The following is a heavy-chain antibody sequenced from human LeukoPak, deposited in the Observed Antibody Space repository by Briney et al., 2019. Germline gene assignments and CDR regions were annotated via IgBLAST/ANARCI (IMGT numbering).Heavy chain of an antibody. J-gene: IGHJ4*02. D-gene: IGHD6-13*01. Sequence: GGSLRLSCAASGFTFSSYAMSWVRQAPGKGLEWVSAISASRGRTYYADSVKGRFTISRDNSKNTLYLQMNSLRAEDTAVYYCARDAGTWGYGYNFDYWGQGTLVTVSS. CDR1: GFTFSSYA. V-gene: IGHV3-23*01. CDR2: ISASRGRT. CDR3: ARDAGTWGYGYNFDY.